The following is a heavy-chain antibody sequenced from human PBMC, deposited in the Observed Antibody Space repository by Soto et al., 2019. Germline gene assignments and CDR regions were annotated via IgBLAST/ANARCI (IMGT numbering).Heavy chain of an antibody. Sequence: EVQLLESGGGLVQPGGPLRLSCEASGFTFSKYDMTWVRQAPGKGLDWVSTISGSGASTYYADSVKGRCTISRDNSKNTVYLQMNSLRVEDTAVYYCANRNYYAKSGYTYPYFDFWGQGSLVTVSS. CDR1: GFTFSKYD. J-gene: IGHJ4*02. CDR3: ANRNYYAKSGYTYPYFDF. D-gene: IGHD3-22*01. V-gene: IGHV3-23*01. CDR2: ISGSGAST.